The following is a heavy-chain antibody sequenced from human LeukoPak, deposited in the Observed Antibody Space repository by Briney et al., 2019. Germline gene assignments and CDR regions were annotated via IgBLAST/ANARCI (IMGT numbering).Heavy chain of an antibody. D-gene: IGHD6-19*01. J-gene: IGHJ4*02. CDR3: AXDRXGSGPTTTDY. CDR2: IXSDXXXT. V-gene: IGHV3-74*01. Sequence: IXSDXXXTXYGDSVXGRXTXSRDKDENTLYLQMSSLRAEDSTLYYCAXDRXGSGPTTTDYWGQGTLVTVSS.